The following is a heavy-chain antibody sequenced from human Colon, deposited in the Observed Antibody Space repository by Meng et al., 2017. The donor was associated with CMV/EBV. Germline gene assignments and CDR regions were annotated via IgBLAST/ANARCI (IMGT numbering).Heavy chain of an antibody. V-gene: IGHV1-18*01. J-gene: IGHJ4*02. CDR3: ARDGAGIVGTTFAY. D-gene: IGHD1-26*01. CDR2: ISPYTADT. CDR1: GYLFTPYG. Sequence: SGYLFTPYGIHWVRPAPGQGLEWMGWISPYTADTHYSQNFQGRVTVTTDTSTSTVYMDLRNLTSDDTAFYYCARDGAGIVGTTFAYWGQGTLVTVSS.